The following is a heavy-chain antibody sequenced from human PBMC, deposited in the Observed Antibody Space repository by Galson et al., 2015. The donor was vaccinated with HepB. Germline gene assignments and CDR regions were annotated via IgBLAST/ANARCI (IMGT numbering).Heavy chain of an antibody. V-gene: IGHV3-48*04. D-gene: IGHD5-12*01. CDR3: YCLSGNDLKRLDY. Sequence: SLRLSCAASTFISSTYSMNWARQAPGKGLEWISYISSCSTTFYYADSVKGRFTISRDNAKYSLYLQMNSLRAEDAAVYSCYCLSGNDLKRLDYWGQGTLVTVST. CDR1: TFISSTYS. CDR2: ISSCSTTF. J-gene: IGHJ4*02.